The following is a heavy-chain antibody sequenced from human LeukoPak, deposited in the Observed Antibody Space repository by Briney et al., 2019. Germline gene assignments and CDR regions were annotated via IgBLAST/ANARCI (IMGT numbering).Heavy chain of an antibody. CDR1: GYTFSSYG. CDR2: ISVINSGNT. Sequence: ASVTVSCKASGYTFSSYGINWVRQAPGQGLEWMGWISVINSGNTRYAQNFQGRLTMTTDTSTITAYMELRSLRSDDTAVYYCSREFPFCGADCFSGVFDIWGQGTMVTVS. V-gene: IGHV1-18*01. J-gene: IGHJ3*02. CDR3: SREFPFCGADCFSGVFDI. D-gene: IGHD2-21*02.